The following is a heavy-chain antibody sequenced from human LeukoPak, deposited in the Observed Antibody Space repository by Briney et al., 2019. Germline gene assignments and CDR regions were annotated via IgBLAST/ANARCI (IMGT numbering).Heavy chain of an antibody. V-gene: IGHV3-21*01. Sequence: GGSLRLSCAASAFTFSSYGMTWVRQAPGKGLEWVSSISVRSNYRYYADSVRGRFTISRDDARDSLFLQMNSLRAEDTAVYFCVRLRRNNDRSGYYYYYDYWGQGTLVTVSS. CDR1: AFTFSSYG. J-gene: IGHJ4*02. CDR2: ISVRSNYR. CDR3: VRLRRNNDRSGYYYYYDY. D-gene: IGHD3-22*01.